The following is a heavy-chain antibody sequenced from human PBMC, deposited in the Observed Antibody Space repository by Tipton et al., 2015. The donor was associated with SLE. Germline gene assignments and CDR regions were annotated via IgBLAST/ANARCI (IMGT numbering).Heavy chain of an antibody. J-gene: IGHJ3*02. CDR2: IYYSGST. CDR3: AGWTLFGADAFDI. Sequence: LRLSCTVSGGSVSSGSYYWSWIRQPPGKGLEWIAYIYYSGSTNFNPSLKSRVTISVDTSKNQFSLKLNSVTAADTAVYYCAGWTLFGADAFDIWGQGTMVTVSS. D-gene: IGHD3-3*01. CDR1: GGSVSSGSYY. V-gene: IGHV4-61*01.